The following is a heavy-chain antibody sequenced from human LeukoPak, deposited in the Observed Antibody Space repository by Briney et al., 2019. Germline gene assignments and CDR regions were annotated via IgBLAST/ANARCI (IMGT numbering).Heavy chain of an antibody. Sequence: SETLSLTCTVSGGSMSGYYWSWIRQPPGKGLEWIGYIFSSGSSNFNPSLKSRVTISVDTSRNQFSLRLSSVTAADTAVYSCAREGGSYRPLDYSGQGTLVTVSS. V-gene: IGHV4-4*08. CDR2: IFSSGSS. D-gene: IGHD3-16*02. CDR1: GGSMSGYY. CDR3: AREGGSYRPLDY. J-gene: IGHJ4*02.